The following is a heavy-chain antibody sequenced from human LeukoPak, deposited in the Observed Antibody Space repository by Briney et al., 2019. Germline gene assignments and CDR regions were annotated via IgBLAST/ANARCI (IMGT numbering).Heavy chain of an antibody. J-gene: IGHJ6*03. D-gene: IGHD4-17*01. CDR1: GGSISSYY. CDR3: ARAEGYGDYYYMDV. V-gene: IGHV4-4*07. CDR2: IYTSGST. Sequence: PSETLSLTCTVSGGSISSYYWSWIRQPAGKGLEWIGRIYTSGSTNYNPSLKSRVTMSVDTSKNQFSLELSSVTAADTAVYYCARAEGYGDYYYMDVWGKGTTVTVSS.